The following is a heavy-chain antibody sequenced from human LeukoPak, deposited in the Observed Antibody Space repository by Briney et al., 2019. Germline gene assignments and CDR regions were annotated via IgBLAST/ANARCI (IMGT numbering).Heavy chain of an antibody. J-gene: IGHJ3*01. CDR2: ISAYNGNT. CDR3: ARMHSSGWPLDAFDF. D-gene: IGHD6-19*01. V-gene: IGHV1-18*01. CDR1: GYTFTSYA. Sequence: GASVKVSCKASGYTFTSYAISWVRQAPGQGLEWTGWISAYNGNTNYAQNFQGRVTMTTDTSTRTAYMELRSLRFDDTAVYYCARMHSSGWPLDAFDFWGQGTMVTVSS.